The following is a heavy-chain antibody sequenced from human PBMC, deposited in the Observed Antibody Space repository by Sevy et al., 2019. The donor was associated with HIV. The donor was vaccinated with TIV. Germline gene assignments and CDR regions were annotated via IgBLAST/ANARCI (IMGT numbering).Heavy chain of an antibody. CDR2: IRSKANSYAT. D-gene: IGHD3-22*01. CDR1: GFTFSNYW. Sequence: GGSLRLSCAASGFTFSNYWMTWVRQASGKGLEWVGRIRSKANSYATAYAASVKGRFTISRDDSKNTAYLQMNSLKTEDTAVYYCTFLRGYYYDSSGYYGWGQGTLVTVSS. CDR3: TFLRGYYYDSSGYYG. J-gene: IGHJ4*02. V-gene: IGHV3-73*01.